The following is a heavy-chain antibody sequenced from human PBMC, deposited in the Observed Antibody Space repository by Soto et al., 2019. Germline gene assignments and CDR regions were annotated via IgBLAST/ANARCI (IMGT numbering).Heavy chain of an antibody. V-gene: IGHV4-39*01. CDR2: IYYSGFT. D-gene: IGHD2-15*01. CDR1: GGSISRSTYY. CDR3: ARHVGGYCSEGSCYPGWFDP. Sequence: PSETLSLTCTVSGGSISRSTYYWGWIRQPPGKGLDWIGSIYYSGFTYYSPSLKSRVTTSADTSKNQLSLKLSSVTAADTAVYYCARHVGGYCSEGSCYPGWFDPWGQGTLVTVSS. J-gene: IGHJ5*02.